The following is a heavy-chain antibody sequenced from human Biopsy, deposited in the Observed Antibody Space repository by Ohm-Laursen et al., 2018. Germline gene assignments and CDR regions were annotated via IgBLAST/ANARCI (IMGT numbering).Heavy chain of an antibody. CDR1: GDSISSYY. J-gene: IGHJ2*01. V-gene: IGHV4-59*01. CDR2: VYYTGST. CDR3: ARDRGYDSDRTVPGYFDL. Sequence: GTLSLACTVSGDSISSYYWSWIRQPPGKGLLWIGYVYYTGSTDYNPSLQSRVTISVDTSKNHFSLRLRSVTPPDTAIYYRARDRGYDSDRTVPGYFDLWGRGTLVTVSS. D-gene: IGHD3-22*01.